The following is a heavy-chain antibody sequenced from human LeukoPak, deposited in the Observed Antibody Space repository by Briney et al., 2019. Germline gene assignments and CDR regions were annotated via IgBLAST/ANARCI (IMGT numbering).Heavy chain of an antibody. CDR1: GFTFSSYG. D-gene: IGHD6-19*01. V-gene: IGHV3-74*01. CDR2: INSDGSST. Sequence: GGSLRLSCAASGFTFSSYGMHWVRQAPGKGLVWVSRINSDGSSTSYADSVKGRFTISRDNAKNTLYLQMNSLRAEDTAVYYCARGYSSGWYRGFDYWGQGTLVTVSS. CDR3: ARGYSSGWYRGFDY. J-gene: IGHJ4*02.